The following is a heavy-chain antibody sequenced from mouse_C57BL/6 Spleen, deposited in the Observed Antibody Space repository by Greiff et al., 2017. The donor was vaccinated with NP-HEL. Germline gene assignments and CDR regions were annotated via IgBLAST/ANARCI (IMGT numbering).Heavy chain of an antibody. Sequence: EVQLQQSGPELVKPGASVKISCKASGYTFTDYYMNWVKQSHGKSLEWIGDINPNNGGTSYNQKFKGKATLTVDKSSSTAYMELSSLTSEASAFYYCAIDGYYGGFAYWGQGTLFTVSA. V-gene: IGHV1-26*01. D-gene: IGHD2-3*01. CDR2: INPNNGGT. CDR3: AIDGYYGGFAY. CDR1: GYTFTDYY. J-gene: IGHJ3*01.